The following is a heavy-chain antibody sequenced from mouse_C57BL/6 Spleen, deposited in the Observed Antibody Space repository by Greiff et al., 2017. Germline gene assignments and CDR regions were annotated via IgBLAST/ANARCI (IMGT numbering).Heavy chain of an antibody. V-gene: IGHV1-55*01. CDR2: IYPGSGSP. Sequence: QVQLQQPGAALVKPGASVKMSCKASGYTFTSYWITWVKQRPGQGLEWIGGIYPGSGSPNYTEKFKRKATLTVDTSSSTAYMQLSSLTSADSAVYYCARNGSCYGYFDVWGTGTTVTVAS. CDR3: ARNGSCYGYFDV. D-gene: IGHD1-1*01. J-gene: IGHJ1*03. CDR1: GYTFTSYW.